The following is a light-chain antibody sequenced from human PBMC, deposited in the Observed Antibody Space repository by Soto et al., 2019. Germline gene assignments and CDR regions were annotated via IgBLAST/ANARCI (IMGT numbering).Light chain of an antibody. CDR2: GAS. V-gene: IGKV3-15*01. CDR3: QQYNNWPPGAT. J-gene: IGKJ3*01. Sequence: EIVMTQSPATLSVSPGERATLSCRASQSVTSNLAWYQQKPGQAPSLLIYGASTRATGIPARFSGSGSGTEFTLTISNLQSEDFAVYYCQQYNNWPPGATFGPGTKVEI. CDR1: QSVTSN.